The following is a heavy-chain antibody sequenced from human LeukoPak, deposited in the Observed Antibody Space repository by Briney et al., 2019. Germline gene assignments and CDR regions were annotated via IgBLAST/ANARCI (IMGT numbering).Heavy chain of an antibody. D-gene: IGHD6-13*01. CDR2: IKQDGSEK. J-gene: IGHJ6*04. V-gene: IGHV3-7*03. Sequence: PGGSLRLSCAASEFTFSNYWMSWVRQAPGKGLEWVANIKQDGSEKYYVDSVKGRFTISRDNAKNSLYLQMNSLRAEDTAVYYCTSPAAGTPYYYYGMDVWGKGTTVTVSS. CDR1: EFTFSNYW. CDR3: TSPAAGTPYYYYGMDV.